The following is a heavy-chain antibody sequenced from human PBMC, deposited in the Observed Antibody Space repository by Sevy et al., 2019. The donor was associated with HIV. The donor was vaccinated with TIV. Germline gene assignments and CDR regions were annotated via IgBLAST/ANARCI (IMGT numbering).Heavy chain of an antibody. CDR1: GFTFSDYW. CDR3: LRGGGGY. V-gene: IGHV3-7*01. CDR2: INRDGSEK. D-gene: IGHD5-12*01. Sequence: GGSLRLSCEASGFTFSDYWMTWVRQAPGKGLEWVASINRDGSEKYYIDSVKGRYIISRHNIKNSLFLQMNTLRVEDTAVYYCLRGGGGYWGQEILVTVSS. J-gene: IGHJ4*02.